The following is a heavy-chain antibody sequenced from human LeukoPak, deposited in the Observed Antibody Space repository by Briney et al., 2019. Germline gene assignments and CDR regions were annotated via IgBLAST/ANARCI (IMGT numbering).Heavy chain of an antibody. CDR1: GFSISTSGVG. CDR2: IYWDGDK. CDR3: AHRLGYYDSSGYYSDGRFDP. J-gene: IGHJ5*02. Sequence: SGPTLVNPTQTLTLTCTFSGFSISTSGVGVGWIRQPPGKALEWLGVIYWDGDKYYSPPLKSRLTITKDTSKNQVVLTMTNVDPVDTATYYCAHRLGYYDSSGYYSDGRFDPWGQGTLVTVSS. D-gene: IGHD3-22*01. V-gene: IGHV2-5*02.